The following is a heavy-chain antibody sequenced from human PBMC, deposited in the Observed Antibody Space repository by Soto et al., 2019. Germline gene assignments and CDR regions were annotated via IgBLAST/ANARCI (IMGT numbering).Heavy chain of an antibody. CDR1: GYTFTRSG. Sequence: QVQLVQSGAEVKKPGASVKVSCKASGYTFTRSGISWVRQAPGQGPEWMGWISSYNGDTNYAQTFQGRVTMTTDTSTSTAYMDLRSLRSDDTAAYYCAREGVAPYYYYGMDVWGQGTPVTVSS. D-gene: IGHD5-12*01. J-gene: IGHJ6*01. CDR2: ISSYNGDT. CDR3: AREGVAPYYYYGMDV. V-gene: IGHV1-18*01.